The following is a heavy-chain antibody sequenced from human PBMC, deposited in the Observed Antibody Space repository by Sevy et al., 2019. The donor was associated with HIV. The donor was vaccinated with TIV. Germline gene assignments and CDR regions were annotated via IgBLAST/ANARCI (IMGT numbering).Heavy chain of an antibody. Sequence: GGSLRLSCLASGFTFSTYAMSWVRQAPGKGLEWVSAISGSGGSTYYADSVEGRFTISRDKSKKTLYLQMNSLRAEDTAVYYCASVDRTFYGMDVWGQGTTVTVSS. D-gene: IGHD2-15*01. V-gene: IGHV3-23*01. CDR3: ASVDRTFYGMDV. J-gene: IGHJ6*02. CDR2: ISGSGGST. CDR1: GFTFSTYA.